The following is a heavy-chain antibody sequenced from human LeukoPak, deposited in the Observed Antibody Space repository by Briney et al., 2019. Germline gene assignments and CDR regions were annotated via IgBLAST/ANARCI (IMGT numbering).Heavy chain of an antibody. CDR2: IYYSGST. V-gene: IGHV4-59*12. Sequence: PSETLSLTCTVSGGSISSYYWSWIRQPPGKGLEWIGYIYYSGSTNYNPSLKSRVTISVDTSKNQFSLKLSSVTAADTAVYYCAREWAGYGRSSLDYWGQGTLVTVSS. D-gene: IGHD2-2*01. CDR3: AREWAGYGRSSLDY. J-gene: IGHJ4*02. CDR1: GGSISSYY.